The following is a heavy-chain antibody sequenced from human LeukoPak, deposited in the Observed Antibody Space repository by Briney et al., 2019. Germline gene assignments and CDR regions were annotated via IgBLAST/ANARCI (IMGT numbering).Heavy chain of an antibody. CDR3: ARFRDDYVWGSYTPPKDFDY. CDR1: GFTFSTLE. Sequence: GGSLRLSCAASGFTFSTLERIWAPRPPGRGLGGVAKIKQNESEKYYVVSVKGRFTISRDNAKNSLYLQMNYLRAEDTAVYYCARFRDDYVWGSYTPPKDFDYWGQGSLVTVSS. CDR2: IKQNESEK. D-gene: IGHD3-16*01. J-gene: IGHJ4*02. V-gene: IGHV3-7*01.